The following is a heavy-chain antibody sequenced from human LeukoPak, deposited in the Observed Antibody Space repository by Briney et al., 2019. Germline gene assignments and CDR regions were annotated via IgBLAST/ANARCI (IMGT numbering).Heavy chain of an antibody. V-gene: IGHV4-34*01. CDR1: GGSFRGYY. Sequence: SETLSLTCAVYGGSFRGYYWSWIRQPPGKGLEWIGEFNHSGSTNYNPSLKSRVTIPVDTSKNQFSLKLSSVTAADTAVYYCARGLGLTTGAYYFDSWGQGTLVAVSS. J-gene: IGHJ4*02. CDR2: FNHSGST. CDR3: ARGLGLTTGAYYFDS. D-gene: IGHD3-22*01.